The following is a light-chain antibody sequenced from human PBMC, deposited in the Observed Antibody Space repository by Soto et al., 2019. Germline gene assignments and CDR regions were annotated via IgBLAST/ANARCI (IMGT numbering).Light chain of an antibody. Sequence: EIVLTQSPGTLSLSPGDRATLSCRASQSVSSSYLAWYQQKPGQAPRLLIYGASSRATGILDRFSGSGSGTDFTLTISRLEPEDFAVYYCQQYSSSWTFGQGTKVDIK. V-gene: IGKV3-20*01. CDR1: QSVSSSY. CDR3: QQYSSSWT. CDR2: GAS. J-gene: IGKJ1*01.